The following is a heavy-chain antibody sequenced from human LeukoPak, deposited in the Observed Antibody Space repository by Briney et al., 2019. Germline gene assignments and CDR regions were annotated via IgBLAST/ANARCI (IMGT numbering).Heavy chain of an antibody. J-gene: IGHJ4*02. D-gene: IGHD4-17*01. CDR2: IYYSGST. V-gene: IGHV4-59*08. Sequence: SETLSLTCTVSGGSISSYYWSWIRQPPGKGLEWIGYIYYSGSTNYNPSLKSRVTISVDTSKNEFSLKPSSVTAADTAVYYCARAGTNLGDYDYWGQGTLVTVSS. CDR3: ARAGTNLGDYDY. CDR1: GGSISSYY.